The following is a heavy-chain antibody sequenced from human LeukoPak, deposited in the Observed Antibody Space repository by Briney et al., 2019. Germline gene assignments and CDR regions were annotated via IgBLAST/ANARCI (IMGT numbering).Heavy chain of an antibody. CDR2: ISSNSRYI. Sequence: GGTLRLSCAASGFTFSSYDMSWVRQAPGKGLEWVSSISSNSRYIYYADSMRGRFTISRDNAKNSLYLQMNSLKPEDTAVYYCARVAEAAAFDSWGQGTLVTVSS. D-gene: IGHD6-13*01. J-gene: IGHJ4*02. CDR3: ARVAEAAAFDS. CDR1: GFTFSSYD. V-gene: IGHV3-21*06.